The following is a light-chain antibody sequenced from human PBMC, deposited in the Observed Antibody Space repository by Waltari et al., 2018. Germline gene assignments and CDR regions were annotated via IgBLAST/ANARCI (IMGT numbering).Light chain of an antibody. CDR2: DVN. Sequence: QSPLTQPASVSGSPGQSITISCPGTSSDVGRFKSVSWFQHLPGKAPNLMIYDVNNRPSGVSTRFSGSKSGNTASLTISGLQAEDEADYYCSSYTADTTRVFGGGTKLTVL. V-gene: IGLV2-14*03. CDR1: SSDVGRFKS. J-gene: IGLJ3*02. CDR3: SSYTADTTRV.